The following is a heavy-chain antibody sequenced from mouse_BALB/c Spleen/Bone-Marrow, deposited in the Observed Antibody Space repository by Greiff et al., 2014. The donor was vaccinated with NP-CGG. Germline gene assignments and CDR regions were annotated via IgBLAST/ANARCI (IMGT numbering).Heavy chain of an antibody. CDR1: GFTFSDYY. V-gene: IGHV5-12*02. CDR2: ITKGGGST. Sequence: EVKLVESGGGLVQPGGSLKLSCATSGFTFSDYYMYWVRQTPEKRLEWVAHITKGGGSTYYPDIVKGRFTISRDNAKNTLYLQMSRLKSEDTAMYYCARQLAYAMDYWGQGTSVTVSS. D-gene: IGHD4-1*01. CDR3: ARQLAYAMDY. J-gene: IGHJ4*01.